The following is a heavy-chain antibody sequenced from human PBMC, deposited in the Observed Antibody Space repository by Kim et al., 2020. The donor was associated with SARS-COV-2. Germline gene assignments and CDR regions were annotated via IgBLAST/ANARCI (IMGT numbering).Heavy chain of an antibody. D-gene: IGHD3-10*01. J-gene: IGHJ4*02. CDR3: ARAGRALPEGRRRVPNFDY. CDR2: INHSGST. Sequence: SETLSLTCAVYGGSFSGYYWSWIRQPPGKGLEWIGEINHSGSTNYNPSLKSRVTISVDTSKNQFSLKLSSVTAADTAVYYCARAGRALPEGRRRVPNFDYWGQGTLVTVSS. V-gene: IGHV4-34*01. CDR1: GGSFSGYY.